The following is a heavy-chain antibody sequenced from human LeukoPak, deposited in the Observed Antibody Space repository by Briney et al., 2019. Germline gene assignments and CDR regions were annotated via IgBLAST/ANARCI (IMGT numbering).Heavy chain of an antibody. CDR3: ARGKVTRDWYFDL. J-gene: IGHJ2*01. Sequence: SETLSLTCTVYGGSFSDFHWSWIRPPPGKGLEWIGEINHSGNTNYNPSLKSRVTISIDTSKNQFSLKLSSVTAADTAVYYCARGKVTRDWYFDLWGRGTLVTVSS. CDR1: GGSFSDFH. D-gene: IGHD4-17*01. CDR2: INHSGNT. V-gene: IGHV4-34*01.